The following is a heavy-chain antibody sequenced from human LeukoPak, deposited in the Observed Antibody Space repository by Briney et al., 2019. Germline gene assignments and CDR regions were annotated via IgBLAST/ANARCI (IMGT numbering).Heavy chain of an antibody. CDR1: GYTFTSYA. Sequence: GASVKVSCKASGYTFTSYAMNWVRQAPGQGLEWMGWINTNTGNPTYAQGFTGRFVFSLDTSVSTAYLQISSLKAEDTAVYYCARPLVGYGSGWMDVWGQGTTVTVSS. J-gene: IGHJ6*02. CDR2: INTNTGNP. D-gene: IGHD3-10*01. CDR3: ARPLVGYGSGWMDV. V-gene: IGHV7-4-1*02.